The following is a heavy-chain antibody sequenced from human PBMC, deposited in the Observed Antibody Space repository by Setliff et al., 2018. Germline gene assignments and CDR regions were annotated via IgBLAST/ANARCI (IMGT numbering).Heavy chain of an antibody. Sequence: ASVKVSCKASGYTFTSYDINWVRQATGQGLEWVGWMNPNSGNTGYAQKFQGRVTMTEDTSTDTAYMELSSLRSEDTAVYYCATGIVGALDYWGQGTLVTVSS. CDR2: MNPNSGNT. V-gene: IGHV1-8*02. J-gene: IGHJ4*02. CDR1: GYTFTSYD. CDR3: ATGIVGALDY. D-gene: IGHD1-26*01.